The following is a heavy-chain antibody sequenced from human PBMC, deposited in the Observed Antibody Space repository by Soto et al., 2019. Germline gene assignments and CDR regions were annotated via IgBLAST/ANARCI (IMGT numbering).Heavy chain of an antibody. CDR3: ATRNYSDSTGYYYWYYFDF. CDR2: ISGSGDST. J-gene: IGHJ4*02. D-gene: IGHD3-22*01. V-gene: IGHV3-23*01. CDR1: GITFSNYA. Sequence: EVQLLESGGGFVQPGGSLRLSCAAAGITFSNYAMSWVRQAPGKGLEWVSVISGSGDSTYYAESVKGRFTISRDNSKNTLHLQMNNLGAEDTALYYCATRNYSDSTGYYYWYYFDFWGQGTLVTVSS.